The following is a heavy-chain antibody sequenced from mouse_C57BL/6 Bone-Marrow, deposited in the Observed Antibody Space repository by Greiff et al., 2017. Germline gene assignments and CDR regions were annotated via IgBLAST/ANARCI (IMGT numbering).Heavy chain of an antibody. V-gene: IGHV1-81*01. J-gene: IGHJ3*01. CDR1: GYTFTSYG. D-gene: IGHD2-1*01. CDR2: IYPRSGNT. CDR3: VYYGNFLAY. Sequence: VKVVESGAELARPGASVKLSCKASGYTFTSYGISWVKQRTGQGLEWIGEIYPRSGNTYYNEKFKGKATLTADKSSSTAYMELRSLTSEDSAVYFCVYYGNFLAYWGQGTLVTVSA.